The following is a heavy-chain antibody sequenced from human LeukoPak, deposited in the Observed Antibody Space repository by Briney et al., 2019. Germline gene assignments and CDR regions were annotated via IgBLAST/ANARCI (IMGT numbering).Heavy chain of an antibody. CDR1: GNIFTNYH. J-gene: IGHJ4*02. D-gene: IGHD3-10*01. CDR3: ATEAPGSYRFDN. Sequence: PGASVKVSCKASGNIFTNYHLHWVRLAPGRGLEWMGAVYTDGGTITNTRSFQDRVTMTRDVSTQTVYMELSSLNSEDTAVYYCATEAPGSYRFDNWGQEILVTVSS. CDR2: VYTDGGTI. V-gene: IGHV1-46*01.